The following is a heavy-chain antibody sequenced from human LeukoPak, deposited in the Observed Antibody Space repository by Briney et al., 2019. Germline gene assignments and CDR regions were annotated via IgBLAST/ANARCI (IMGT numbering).Heavy chain of an antibody. CDR3: ARVTSWGYGNY. D-gene: IGHD2-2*01. Sequence: SETLSLTCTVSGGSISSYYWSWIRQPPGKGLEWIGYIYHSGSTYYNPSLKSRVTISVDRSKNQFSLKLSSVTAADTAVYYCARVTSWGYGNYWGQGTLVTVSS. CDR2: IYHSGST. V-gene: IGHV4-59*12. CDR1: GGSISSYY. J-gene: IGHJ4*02.